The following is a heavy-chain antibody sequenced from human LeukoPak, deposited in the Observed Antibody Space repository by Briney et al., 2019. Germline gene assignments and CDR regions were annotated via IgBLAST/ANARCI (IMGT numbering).Heavy chain of an antibody. D-gene: IGHD5-12*01. CDR1: GFTFSSYA. CDR2: ISGSGGST. V-gene: IGHV3-23*01. J-gene: IGHJ4*02. Sequence: GGSVRLSCAASGFTFSSYAMSWVREAPGKGLEWVSAISGSGGSTYYADSVKGRFTISRDTSKNTLFLQMNSLRAEDTAVYYCTKGARGYYADYWGQGTLVTVSS. CDR3: TKGARGYYADY.